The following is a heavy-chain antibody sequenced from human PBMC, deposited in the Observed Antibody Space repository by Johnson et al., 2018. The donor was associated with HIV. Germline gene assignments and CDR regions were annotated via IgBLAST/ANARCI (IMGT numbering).Heavy chain of an antibody. V-gene: IGHV3-23*04. D-gene: IGHD5-24*01. CDR2: ISGGGSST. Sequence: VQLVESGGGVVQPGRSLRLSCAASGFTFRNYAMSWVRQAPGKGLEWVSTISGGGSSTYYADSVKGRFTISRDNSKNALYLQVNILRAEDTAVYSCAKDIYGYDAFDIWGQATMVTVSS. CDR3: AKDIYGYDAFDI. J-gene: IGHJ3*02. CDR1: GFTFRNYA.